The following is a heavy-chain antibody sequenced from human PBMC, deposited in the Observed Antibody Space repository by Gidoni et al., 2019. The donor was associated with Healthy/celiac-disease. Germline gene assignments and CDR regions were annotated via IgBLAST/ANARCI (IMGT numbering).Heavy chain of an antibody. CDR2: IYYSGST. D-gene: IGHD6-19*01. V-gene: IGHV4-39*01. J-gene: IGHJ6*02. CDR1: GGSISSSSYY. Sequence: QLQLQESGPGLVKPSETLSLTCTVSGGSISSSSYYWGWIRQPPGKGLEWIGSIYYSGSTYYNPSLKSRVTISVDTSKNQFSLKLSSVTAADTAVYYCARSNGQWLVRGYYYYGMDVWGQGTTVTVSS. CDR3: ARSNGQWLVRGYYYYGMDV.